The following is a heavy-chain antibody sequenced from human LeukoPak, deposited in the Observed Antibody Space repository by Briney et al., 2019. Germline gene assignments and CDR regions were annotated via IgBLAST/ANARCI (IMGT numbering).Heavy chain of an antibody. CDR2: IYYSGST. D-gene: IGHD1-14*01. V-gene: IGHV4-59*08. J-gene: IGHJ5*02. CDR3: ARLGTGRNWFDP. CDR1: GGSISSYY. Sequence: SETLSLTCTVSGGSISSYYWSWIRQPPGKGLEWIGYIYYSGSTNYNPSLKSRVTISVDTSKNQFSPKLSSVTAADTAVYYCARLGTGRNWFDPWGQGTLVTVSS.